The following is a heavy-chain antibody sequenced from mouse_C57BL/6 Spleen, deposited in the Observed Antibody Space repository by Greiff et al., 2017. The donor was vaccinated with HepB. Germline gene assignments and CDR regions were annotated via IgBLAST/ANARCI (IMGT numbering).Heavy chain of an antibody. J-gene: IGHJ4*01. V-gene: IGHV1-82*01. CDR2: IYPGDGDT. D-gene: IGHD3-2*02. CDR3: ARGPAQATDAMDY. Sequence: QVQLQQSGPELVKPGASVKISCKASGYAFSSSWMNWVKQRPGKGLEWIGRIYPGDGDTNYNGKFKGKATLTADKSSSTSYMQLSSLTSEDSAVYVCARGPAQATDAMDYWGQGTSVTVSS. CDR1: GYAFSSSW.